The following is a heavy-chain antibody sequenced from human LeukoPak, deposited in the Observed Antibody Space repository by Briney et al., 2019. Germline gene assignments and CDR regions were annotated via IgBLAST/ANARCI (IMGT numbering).Heavy chain of an antibody. D-gene: IGHD2-15*01. V-gene: IGHV4-59*10. CDR1: GGSFSGYY. CDR3: ARGGVVVVAAKVDYFDY. J-gene: IGHJ4*02. Sequence: SETLSLTCAVYGGSFSGYYWSWIRQPAGKGLEWIGRIYTSGSTNYNPSLKSRVTISVDTSKNQFSLKLSSVTAADTAVYYCARGGVVVVAAKVDYFDYWGQGTLVTVSS. CDR2: IYTSGST.